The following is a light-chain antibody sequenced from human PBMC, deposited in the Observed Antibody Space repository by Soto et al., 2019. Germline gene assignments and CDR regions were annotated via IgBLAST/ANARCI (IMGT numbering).Light chain of an antibody. CDR3: QQYYSTPLT. Sequence: DIVMTQSPDSLAVSLGERATINCKSSQSVLYSSNNKNYLAWYQQKPGQPPKLLIYWASTREFGVPDRFSGSGSVTDFTLTISSLQAEDVAVYYCQQYYSTPLTFGGGTKVEI. CDR1: QSVLYSSNNKNY. V-gene: IGKV4-1*01. J-gene: IGKJ4*01. CDR2: WAS.